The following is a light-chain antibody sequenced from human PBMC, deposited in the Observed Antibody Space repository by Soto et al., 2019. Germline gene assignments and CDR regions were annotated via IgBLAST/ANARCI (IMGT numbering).Light chain of an antibody. CDR3: QQYNNWPPST. Sequence: EIVMTQSPATLSVSPGERATLSCRASQSISSNLAWYRQKPGQAPRLLIYGASTRATGIPVRFSGSGSGTEFTLTISSLQSEDFAVYYCQQYNNWPPSTMGQGTKLEIK. CDR2: GAS. J-gene: IGKJ2*02. V-gene: IGKV3-15*01. CDR1: QSISSN.